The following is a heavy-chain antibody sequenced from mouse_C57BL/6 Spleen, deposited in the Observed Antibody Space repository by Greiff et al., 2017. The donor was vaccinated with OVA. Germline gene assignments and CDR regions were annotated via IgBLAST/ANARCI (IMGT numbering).Heavy chain of an antibody. Sequence: EVKLVESGGDLVKPGGSLKLSCAASGFTFSSYGMSWVRQTPDKRLEWVATISSGGSYTYYPDSVKGRFTISRDNAKNTLYLQMSSLKSEDTAMYYCARITTVEKGFDYWGQGTTLTVSS. D-gene: IGHD1-1*01. CDR2: ISSGGSYT. V-gene: IGHV5-6*01. CDR3: ARITTVEKGFDY. CDR1: GFTFSSYG. J-gene: IGHJ2*01.